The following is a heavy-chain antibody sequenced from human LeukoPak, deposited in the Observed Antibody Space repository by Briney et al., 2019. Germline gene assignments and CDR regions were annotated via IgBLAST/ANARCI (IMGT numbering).Heavy chain of an antibody. CDR3: ATRSYYDFWSGYWHYYYYYMDV. CDR2: IIPIFGTA. V-gene: IGHV1-69*05. J-gene: IGHJ6*03. D-gene: IGHD3-3*01. Sequence: ASVKVSCKASGGTFSSYAISWVRQAPGQGLEWMGGIIPIFGTANYAQKFQGRVTITTDESTSTAYMELSSLRSEDTAVYYCATRSYYDFWSGYWHYYYYYMDVWGKGTTVTVSS. CDR1: GGTFSSYA.